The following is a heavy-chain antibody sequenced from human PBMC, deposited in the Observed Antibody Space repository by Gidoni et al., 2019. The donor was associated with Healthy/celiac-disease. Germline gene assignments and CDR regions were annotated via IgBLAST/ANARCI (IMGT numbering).Heavy chain of an antibody. CDR3: ARSLSYYYDSSGFPDY. D-gene: IGHD3-22*01. V-gene: IGHV3-48*03. CDR2: ISSSGSTI. Sequence: EVQLVESGGGLVRPGGSLRPSCPASGFTFSSYEMNWVRQAPGKGLEWVSYISSSGSTIYYADSVKGRFTISRDNAKNSLYLQMNSLRAEDTAVYYCARSLSYYYDSSGFPDYWGQGTLVTVSS. J-gene: IGHJ4*02. CDR1: GFTFSSYE.